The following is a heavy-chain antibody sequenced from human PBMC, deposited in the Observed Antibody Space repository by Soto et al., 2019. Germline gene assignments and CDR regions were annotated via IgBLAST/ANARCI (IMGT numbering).Heavy chain of an antibody. D-gene: IGHD3-10*01. V-gene: IGHV3-21*01. CDR1: GFTFRSYT. CDR3: VRDNSVLPVYGGKTYYAMDV. Sequence: PGGSLRLSCAASGFTFRSYTMQWVRQAPGKGLEWVSYISSSGSYIYYADSVKGRFTISRDNARNSLYLQMNSLRAEDTAVYYCVRDNSVLPVYGGKTYYAMDVWGQGTKVTVYS. J-gene: IGHJ6*02. CDR2: ISSSGSYI.